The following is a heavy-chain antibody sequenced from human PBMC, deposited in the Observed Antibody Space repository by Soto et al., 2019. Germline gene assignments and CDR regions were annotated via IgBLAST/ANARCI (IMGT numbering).Heavy chain of an antibody. CDR3: ARLMEDNVWGSYRYLDL. D-gene: IGHD3-16*02. Sequence: SETLSLTCTVSGGSISSHYWSWIRQSPGKGMEWIGNIDYSGSTKYSPSLERRLTISVDPSRNQVSLELRSVTAADTAIYYCARLMEDNVWGSYRYLDLWGQGTLVTVS. J-gene: IGHJ5*02. CDR1: GGSISSHY. CDR2: IDYSGST. V-gene: IGHV4-59*11.